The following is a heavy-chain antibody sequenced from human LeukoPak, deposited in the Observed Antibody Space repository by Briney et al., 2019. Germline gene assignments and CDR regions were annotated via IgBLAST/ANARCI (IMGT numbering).Heavy chain of an antibody. CDR1: GGSIISYY. CDR3: ARETSQKGAHYMDV. CDR2: IYYSGST. J-gene: IGHJ6*03. Sequence: SETLSLTCTVSGGSIISYYWSWIRQPPGKGLEWIGYIYYSGSTNYNPSLKSRVTISVDTSKNQFSLKLTSVTAADTAVYYCARETSQKGAHYMDVWGKGTTVTISS. D-gene: IGHD3-16*01. V-gene: IGHV4-59*01.